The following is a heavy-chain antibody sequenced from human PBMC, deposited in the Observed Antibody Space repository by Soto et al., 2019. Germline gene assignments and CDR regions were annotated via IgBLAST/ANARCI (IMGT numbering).Heavy chain of an antibody. Sequence: GASVKDSCKVSGYTLTELSMHWVRQAPGKGLEWMGGFDPEDGETIYAQKFQGRVTMTEDTSTDTAYMELSSLRSEDTAVYYCATTARRRPYYYYYYYMDVWGKGTTVTVSS. CDR3: ATTARRRPYYYYYYYMDV. J-gene: IGHJ6*03. V-gene: IGHV1-24*01. CDR2: FDPEDGET. D-gene: IGHD6-6*01. CDR1: GYTLTELS.